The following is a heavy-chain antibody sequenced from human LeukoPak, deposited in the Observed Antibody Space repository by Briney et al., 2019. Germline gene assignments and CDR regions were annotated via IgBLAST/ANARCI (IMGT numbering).Heavy chain of an antibody. J-gene: IGHJ4*02. V-gene: IGHV3-9*01. D-gene: IGHD6-13*01. CDR2: ISWNGGSI. Sequence: PGGSLRLSCAASGFTFSSYAMRWVRQAPGKGLEWVSGISWNGGSIGYADSVKGRFTISRDNAKNSLYLQLNSLRAEDTALYYCAKDIQSSSWYYFDYWGQGTLVTVSS. CDR3: AKDIQSSSWYYFDY. CDR1: GFTFSSYA.